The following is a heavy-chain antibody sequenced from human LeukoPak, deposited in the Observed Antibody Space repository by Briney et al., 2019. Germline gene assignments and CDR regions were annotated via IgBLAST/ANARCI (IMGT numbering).Heavy chain of an antibody. V-gene: IGHV1-69*04. D-gene: IGHD1-26*01. CDR3: ARSLVGATDHFDY. J-gene: IGHJ4*02. Sequence: GASVKASCKASGGTFSSYAISWVRQAPGQGLEWMGRIIPILGIANYAQKFQGRVTITADKSTSTAYMELSSLRSEDTAVYYCARSLVGATDHFDYWGQGTLVTVSS. CDR1: GGTFSSYA. CDR2: IIPILGIA.